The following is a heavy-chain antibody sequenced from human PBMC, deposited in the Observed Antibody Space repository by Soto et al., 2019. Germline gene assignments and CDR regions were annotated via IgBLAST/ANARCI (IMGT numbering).Heavy chain of an antibody. D-gene: IGHD6-13*01. Sequence: ETLSLTCAVYGGSFSGYYWSWIRQPPGKGLEWIGEINHSGSTNYNPSLKSRVTISVDTSKNQFSLKLSSVTAADTAVYYCARVRGSSWEYYYYYGMDVWGQGTTVTVSS. J-gene: IGHJ6*02. V-gene: IGHV4-34*01. CDR1: GGSFSGYY. CDR2: INHSGST. CDR3: ARVRGSSWEYYYYYGMDV.